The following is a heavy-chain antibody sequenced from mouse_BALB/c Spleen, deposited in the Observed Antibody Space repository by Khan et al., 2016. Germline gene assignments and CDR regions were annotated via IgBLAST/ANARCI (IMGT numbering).Heavy chain of an antibody. J-gene: IGHJ2*01. V-gene: IGHV4-1*02. Sequence: EVKLLESGGGLVQPGGSLKFSCAASGFDFSRYWMCWVRQAPGKGREWIGEINPDSSTINYTPSLKDKFIISRDNAKNTLYLQVSKVKSEDTALXYCARLGLFDYWGQGTTLTVSS. CDR1: GFDFSRYW. CDR3: ARLGLFDY. CDR2: INPDSSTI.